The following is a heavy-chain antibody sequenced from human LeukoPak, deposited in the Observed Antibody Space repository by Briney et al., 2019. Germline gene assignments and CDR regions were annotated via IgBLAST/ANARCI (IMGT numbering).Heavy chain of an antibody. D-gene: IGHD5-24*01. J-gene: IGHJ3*02. CDR3: ARLVGSRDGYNSGAFDI. CDR1: GGSISSGSCY. V-gene: IGHV4-61*02. CDR2: IYTSGST. Sequence: SQTLSLTCTVSGGSISSGSCYWSWIRQPAGKGLEWIGRIYTSGSTNYNPSLKSRVTISVDTSKNQFSLKLSSVTAADTAVYYCARLVGSRDGYNSGAFDIWGQGTMVTVSS.